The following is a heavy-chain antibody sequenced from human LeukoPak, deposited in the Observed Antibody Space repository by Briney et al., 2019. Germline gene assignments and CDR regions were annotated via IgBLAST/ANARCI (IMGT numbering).Heavy chain of an antibody. CDR3: AKGLPGVNWFDP. CDR2: ISGSGVST. D-gene: IGHD7-27*01. Sequence: GGSLRLSCAASGFTFSSYAMSWVRQAPGKGLEWVSAISGSGVSTYYADSVKGRFTISRDNSKNTLYLQMNSLRAEDTAVYHCAKGLPGVNWFDPWGQGTLVTVSS. V-gene: IGHV3-23*01. CDR1: GFTFSSYA. J-gene: IGHJ5*02.